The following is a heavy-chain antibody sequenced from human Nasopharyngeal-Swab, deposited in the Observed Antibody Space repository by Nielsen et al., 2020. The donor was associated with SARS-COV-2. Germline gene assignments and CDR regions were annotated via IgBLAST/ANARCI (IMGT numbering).Heavy chain of an antibody. CDR3: ARTSYYSGNSGFDY. V-gene: IGHV2-70*11. CDR2: IDWDDDK. D-gene: IGHD4-23*01. Sequence: SGHTLVHPTQTLTLTCTFSGFSLSTSGMCVSWIRQPPGKALEWLARIDWDDDKYYSTSLKTRLTISKDTSKNQVVLTMTNMDPVDTATYYCARTSYYSGNSGFDYWGQGTLVTVSS. J-gene: IGHJ4*02. CDR1: GFSLSTSGMC.